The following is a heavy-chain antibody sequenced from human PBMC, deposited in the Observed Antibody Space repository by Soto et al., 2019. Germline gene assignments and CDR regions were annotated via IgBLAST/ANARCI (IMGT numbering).Heavy chain of an antibody. J-gene: IGHJ5*02. CDR1: GYTFTTYG. CDR3: ARDFYCSRGSRCSCSDCFDP. D-gene: IGHD2-15*01. CDR2: IGAYDGHT. V-gene: IGHV1-18*01. Sequence: QVHLVQSGVEVNKPGASVKVSCKASGYTFTTYGISWVRQAPGQGLEWMGWIGAYDGHTNYAQKFQGRVTMTIDTSTSTAHMELRSLRSDDTALYYCARDFYCSRGSRCSCSDCFDPWGQGTLVIVSS.